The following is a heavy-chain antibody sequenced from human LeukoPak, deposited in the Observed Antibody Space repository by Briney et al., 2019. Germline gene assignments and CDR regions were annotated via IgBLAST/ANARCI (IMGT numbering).Heavy chain of an antibody. J-gene: IGHJ4*02. CDR3: AREDGGRNDYTLRATYYFDY. CDR1: GGSISSGDHY. Sequence: PSETLSLTCTVSGGSISSGDHYWSWIRQPPGKGLEWFGYIYTSGSTNYNPSLKSRVTMSVDTSKNQFSLKLSSVTAADTAVYYCAREDGGRNDYTLRATYYFDYWGQGTLVTVSS. D-gene: IGHD4-11*01. V-gene: IGHV4-61*08. CDR2: IYTSGST.